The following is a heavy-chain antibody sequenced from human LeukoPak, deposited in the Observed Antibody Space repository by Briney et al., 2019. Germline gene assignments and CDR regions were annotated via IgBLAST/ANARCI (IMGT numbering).Heavy chain of an antibody. J-gene: IGHJ6*02. Sequence: GGSLKLSCAASGFTFSGSAMHWVRQASGKGLEWVGRIRSKANSYATTYAASVKGRFSISRDDSKNTAYLQMDSLKTEDTAVYYCSSSWYSSYYYGMDVWGQGTTVTVSS. D-gene: IGHD6-13*01. CDR3: SSSWYSSYYYGMDV. CDR1: GFTFSGSA. CDR2: IRSKANSYAT. V-gene: IGHV3-73*01.